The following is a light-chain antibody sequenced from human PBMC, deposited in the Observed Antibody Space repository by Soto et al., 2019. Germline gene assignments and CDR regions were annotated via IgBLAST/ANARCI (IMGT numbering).Light chain of an antibody. CDR1: QSVSSN. J-gene: IGKJ2*01. V-gene: IGKV3-15*01. CDR3: QQYNTWPRYT. Sequence: EIVMTQSPATLSVSPGERATLSCRASQSVSSNLAWYQQKPGQAPRLLIYGASTRATGIPARFSGSGSGTEFTLTISRLQSEDFAVYYCQQYNTWPRYTFGQGTKLEIK. CDR2: GAS.